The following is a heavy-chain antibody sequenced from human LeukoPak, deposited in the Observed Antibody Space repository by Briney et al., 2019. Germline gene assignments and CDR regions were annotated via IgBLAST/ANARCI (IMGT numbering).Heavy chain of an antibody. D-gene: IGHD2-21*01. Sequence: GASVKVSCKASGYMFTTCGISWVRQAPGQGLEWMGWVSGYNGKTNYAQNFQGRVTMTADTSMATVYMELRNLRPDDTAVYYCARDRELYWGDYWGYWGQGTLIIVSS. J-gene: IGHJ4*02. V-gene: IGHV1-18*01. CDR2: VSGYNGKT. CDR1: GYMFTTCG. CDR3: ARDRELYWGDYWGY.